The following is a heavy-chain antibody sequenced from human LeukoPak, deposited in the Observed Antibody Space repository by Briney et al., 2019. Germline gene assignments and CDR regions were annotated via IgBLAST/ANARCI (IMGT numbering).Heavy chain of an antibody. CDR3: ARERYCSGGSCDDAFDI. J-gene: IGHJ3*02. D-gene: IGHD2-15*01. Sequence: PSGTLSLTCTVSGGSISSYYWSWIRQPAGKGLEWIGRIYTSGSTNYNPSLKSRVTMSVDTSKNQFSLKLSSVTAADTAVYYCARERYCSGGSCDDAFDIWGQGTMVTVSS. CDR1: GGSISSYY. CDR2: IYTSGST. V-gene: IGHV4-4*07.